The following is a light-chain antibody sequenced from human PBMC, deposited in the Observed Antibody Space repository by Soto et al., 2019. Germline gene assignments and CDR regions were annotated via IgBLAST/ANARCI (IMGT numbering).Light chain of an antibody. Sequence: QSVLTQPASVSGSPGQSITISCTGTSSDVGGYNYVSWYQQHPGKAPKLIISEVTNRPSGVSNRFSGSKSGNTASLTISGLQTEDEADYYCSSYTSSSTVVFGGGTQLTVL. CDR2: EVT. CDR1: SSDVGGYNY. CDR3: SSYTSSSTVV. J-gene: IGLJ2*01. V-gene: IGLV2-14*01.